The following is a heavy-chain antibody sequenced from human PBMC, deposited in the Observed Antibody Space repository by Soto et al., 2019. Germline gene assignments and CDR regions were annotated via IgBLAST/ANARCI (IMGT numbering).Heavy chain of an antibody. D-gene: IGHD6-19*01. CDR3: ARGTRDLAVDVMFGFDP. V-gene: IGHV1-18*01. CDR1: GYTFTSYG. CDR2: ISAYNGNT. Sequence: ASVKVSCKASGYTFTSYGISGVRQAPGQGLEWMGWISAYNGNTNYAQKLQGRVTMTTDTSTSTAYMELRSLRSDDTAVYYCARGTRDLAVDVMFGFDPWGQGTLVTVSS. J-gene: IGHJ5*02.